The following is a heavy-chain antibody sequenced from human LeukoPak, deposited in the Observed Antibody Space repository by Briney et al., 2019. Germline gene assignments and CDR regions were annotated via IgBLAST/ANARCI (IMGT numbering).Heavy chain of an antibody. CDR2: IIPILGIA. V-gene: IGHV1-69*04. J-gene: IGHJ4*02. CDR3: ARVGPDSGSYSYYFDY. Sequence: SVKVSCKASGGTFSSYAISWVRQASGQGLEWMGRIIPILGIANYAQKFQGRVTITADKSTSTAYMELSSLRSEDTAVEYCARVGPDSGSYSYYFDYWGQGTLVTVSS. CDR1: GGTFSSYA. D-gene: IGHD3-10*01.